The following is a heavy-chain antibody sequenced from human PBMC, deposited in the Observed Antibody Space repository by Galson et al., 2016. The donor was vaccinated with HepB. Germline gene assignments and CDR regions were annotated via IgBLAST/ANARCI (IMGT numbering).Heavy chain of an antibody. J-gene: IGHJ6*03. CDR1: GGSISGYY. Sequence: SETLSLTCTVSGGSISGYYWSWIRQPPGKGLEWIGSIYYSGSTYYNPSLKSRVTISVDTSKNQFSLKLSSVTAADTAVYYCARHGSGSFNYYYYYYMDVWGKGTTVTVSS. D-gene: IGHD3-10*01. CDR2: IYYSGST. CDR3: ARHGSGSFNYYYYYYMDV. V-gene: IGHV4-59*05.